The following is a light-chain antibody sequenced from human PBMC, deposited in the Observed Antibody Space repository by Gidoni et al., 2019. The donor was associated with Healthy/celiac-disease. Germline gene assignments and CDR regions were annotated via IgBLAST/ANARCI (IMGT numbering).Light chain of an antibody. Sequence: QSALTQPASVSGSPGQSITISCTGTSSDVGSYNLVSWYQQHPGKAPKLMIYEGSKRPSGVSNRFSGYKSGNTASLTISGLQAEDEADYYCCSYAGSSTFYVVFGGGTKLTVL. J-gene: IGLJ2*01. CDR1: SSDVGSYNL. CDR2: EGS. CDR3: CSYAGSSTFYVV. V-gene: IGLV2-23*01.